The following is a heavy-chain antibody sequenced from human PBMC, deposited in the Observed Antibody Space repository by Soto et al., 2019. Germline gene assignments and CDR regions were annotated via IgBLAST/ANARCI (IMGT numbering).Heavy chain of an antibody. D-gene: IGHD5-18*01. CDR2: IYPGDSDT. Sequence: WESLKISCKGSGYSFTSYWIGWVRQMPGKGLEWMGIIYPGDSDTRYSPSFQGQVTISADKSISTAYLQWSSLKASDTAMYYCARSPGIQLWYGFHAFDIWGQGTMVTVSS. CDR3: ARSPGIQLWYGFHAFDI. CDR1: GYSFTSYW. V-gene: IGHV5-51*01. J-gene: IGHJ3*02.